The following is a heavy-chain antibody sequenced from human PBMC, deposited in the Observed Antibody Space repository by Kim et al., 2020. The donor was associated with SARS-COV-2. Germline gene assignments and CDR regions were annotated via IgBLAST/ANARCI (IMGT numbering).Heavy chain of an antibody. D-gene: IGHD2-15*01. V-gene: IGHV4-39*01. J-gene: IGHJ4*02. CDR1: GGSISSDSYY. CDR2: MFHSWST. CDR3: ARQENSYCSGGSCYPYYFDY. Sequence: SETLSLTCTVSGGSISSDSYYWGWIRQPPGKGLEWIARMFHSWSTHYDPSLKSRVTISVDTSKNQFSLKLSSVTAADTAVYYCARQENSYCSGGSCYPYYFDYWGQGTLVTVS.